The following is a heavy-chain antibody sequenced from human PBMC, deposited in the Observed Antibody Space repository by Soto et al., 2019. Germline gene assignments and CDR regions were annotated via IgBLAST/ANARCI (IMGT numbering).Heavy chain of an antibody. D-gene: IGHD2-2*01. CDR2: TRNKANSYTT. J-gene: IGHJ4*02. CDR1: GFTFSDHY. V-gene: IGHV3-72*01. Sequence: GGSLRLSCAASGFTFSDHYMDWVRQAPGKGLEWVGRTRNKANSYTTEYAASVKGRFTISRDDSKNSLYLQMNSLKTEDTAVYYCAIVVPAAIGIDYWGQGTLVTVSS. CDR3: AIVVPAAIGIDY.